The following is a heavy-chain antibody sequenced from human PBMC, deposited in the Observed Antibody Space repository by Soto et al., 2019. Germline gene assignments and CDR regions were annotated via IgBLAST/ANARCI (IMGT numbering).Heavy chain of an antibody. Sequence: EEQLVESGGGLVKPGGSLRLSCADSGFSFSNAWMTWVRQAPGKGLEWVGRIKSKTDGGTTDYAAPVKGRFTISRDDSENTLYLQMNSLKTEDTAVYYCTTRRGYCSRASCSSFGYWGQGTLVTVSS. V-gene: IGHV3-15*01. J-gene: IGHJ4*02. CDR2: IKSKTDGGTT. D-gene: IGHD2-2*01. CDR3: TTRRGYCSRASCSSFGY. CDR1: GFSFSNAW.